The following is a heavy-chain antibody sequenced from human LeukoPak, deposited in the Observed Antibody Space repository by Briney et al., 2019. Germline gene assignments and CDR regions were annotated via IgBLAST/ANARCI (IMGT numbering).Heavy chain of an antibody. V-gene: IGHV3-11*01. CDR2: LSPSGTTT. CDR3: ARETTIRDC. CDR1: GFTFSDYY. D-gene: IGHD1-1*01. J-gene: IGHJ4*02. Sequence: GGSLRLSCVASGFTFSDYYMSWIRQAPGKGLEWVSYLSPSGTTTYYADSLKGRFTISRDNGKNSLYPQINNLRAEDTAVYYCARETTIRDCWGQGTLVTVSS.